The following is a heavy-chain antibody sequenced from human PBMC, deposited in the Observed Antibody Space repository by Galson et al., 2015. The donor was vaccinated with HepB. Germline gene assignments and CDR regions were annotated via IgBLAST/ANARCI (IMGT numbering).Heavy chain of an antibody. D-gene: IGHD5-12*01. CDR2: INAGNGNT. V-gene: IGHV1-3*01. CDR3: ARVDPYGGYEEQFDY. J-gene: IGHJ4*02. Sequence: SVKVSCKASGYTFTSYAMHWVRQAPGQRLEWMGWINAGNGNTKYSQKFQGRVTITRDTSASTAYMELSSLRSEDTAVYYCARVDPYGGYEEQFDYWGQGTLVTVSS. CDR1: GYTFTSYA.